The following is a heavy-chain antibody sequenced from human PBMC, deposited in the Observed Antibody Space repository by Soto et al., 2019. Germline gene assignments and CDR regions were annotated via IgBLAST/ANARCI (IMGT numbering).Heavy chain of an antibody. D-gene: IGHD1-26*01. CDR3: ARHTGSKSLFDS. J-gene: IGHJ4*02. Sequence: QVQLVQSGAEVKKPGASVSVSCKASGYTFTGDYLHWVRQAPGQGLEWMAWINPKSGYTKSAQKFQARVTLTRDTSISTAYMELRSLRSEDTAVYFCARHTGSKSLFDSLGQGTRVTVSS. CDR2: INPKSGYT. CDR1: GYTFTGDY. V-gene: IGHV1-2*02.